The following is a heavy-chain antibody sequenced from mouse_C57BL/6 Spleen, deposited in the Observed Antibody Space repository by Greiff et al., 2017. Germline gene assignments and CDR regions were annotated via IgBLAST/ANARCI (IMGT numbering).Heavy chain of an antibody. D-gene: IGHD2-1*01. CDR2: ISNLAYSI. V-gene: IGHV5-15*01. Sequence: EVKLVESGGGLVQPGGSLKLSCAASGFTFSDYGMAWVRQAPRKGPEWVAFISNLAYSIYYADTVTGRFTISRGNAKNTLYLEMSSLRSEDTAMYYCARHGYGKGDAMDYWGQGTSVTVSS. CDR1: GFTFSDYG. J-gene: IGHJ4*01. CDR3: ARHGYGKGDAMDY.